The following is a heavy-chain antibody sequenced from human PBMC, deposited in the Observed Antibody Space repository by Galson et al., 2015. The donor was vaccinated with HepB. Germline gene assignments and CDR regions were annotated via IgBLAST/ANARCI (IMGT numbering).Heavy chain of an antibody. CDR2: INPSGGST. Sequence: SCKASGYTFTSYYMHWVRQAPGQGLEWMGIINPSGGSTSYAQKFQGRVTMTRDTSTSTVYMELSSLRSEDTAVYYCARDHLIEASIAAAGTDNWFDPWGQGTLVTVSS. J-gene: IGHJ5*02. CDR3: ARDHLIEASIAAAGTDNWFDP. CDR1: GYTFTSYY. D-gene: IGHD6-13*01. V-gene: IGHV1-46*01.